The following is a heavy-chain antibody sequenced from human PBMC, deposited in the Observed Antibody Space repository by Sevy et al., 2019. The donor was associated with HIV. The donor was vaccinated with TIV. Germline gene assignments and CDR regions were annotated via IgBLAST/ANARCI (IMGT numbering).Heavy chain of an antibody. CDR1: GGSIGSYY. CDR3: ARGGGYCSSTSCYGSPDY. Sequence: SETLSLTCTVSGGSIGSYYWSWIRQPPGKGLEWIGYIYYSGSTNYNPSLKSRVTISVDTSKNQFSLKLSSVTAADTAVYYCARGGGYCSSTSCYGSPDYWGQGTLVTVSS. D-gene: IGHD2-2*01. V-gene: IGHV4-59*01. J-gene: IGHJ4*02. CDR2: IYYSGST.